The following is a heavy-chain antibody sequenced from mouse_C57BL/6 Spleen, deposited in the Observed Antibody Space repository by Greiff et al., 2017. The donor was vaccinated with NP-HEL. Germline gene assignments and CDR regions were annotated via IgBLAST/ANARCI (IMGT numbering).Heavy chain of an antibody. CDR2: ISDGGSYT. Sequence: EVMLVESGGGLVKPGGSLKLSCAASGFTFSSYAMSWVRQTPEKRLEWVATISDGGSYTYYPDNVKGRFTISRDNAKNNLYLQMSHLKSEDTAMYYCARAREGDYFDYWGQGTTLTVSS. V-gene: IGHV5-4*03. CDR3: ARAREGDYFDY. J-gene: IGHJ2*01. CDR1: GFTFSSYA.